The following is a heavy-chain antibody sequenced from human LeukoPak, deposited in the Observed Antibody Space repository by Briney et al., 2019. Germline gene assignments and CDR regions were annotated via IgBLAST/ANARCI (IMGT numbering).Heavy chain of an antibody. J-gene: IGHJ6*02. CDR3: ARDFAPLMDV. Sequence: GGSLRLSCAASGFTFSSYEMNWVRQAPRKGLGWVSYISSSGSTIYYADSVKGRFTISRDNAKNSLYLQMNSLRAEDTAVYYCARDFAPLMDVWGQGTTVTVSS. CDR1: GFTFSSYE. V-gene: IGHV3-48*03. CDR2: ISSSGSTI.